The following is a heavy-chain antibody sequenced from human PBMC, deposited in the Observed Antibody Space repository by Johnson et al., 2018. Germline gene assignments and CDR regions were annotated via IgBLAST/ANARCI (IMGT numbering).Heavy chain of an antibody. Sequence: VQLVESGGGLVQPGGSLRLSCAASGFTFSSYSMNWVRQAPGTGLEWVSALSGSGGSTYYADSVKGRFTISRDNSKNTMYLQMNSLKAEDTAVYYWTRDREYSSDGSGYYHDAFGIWGQGTMVTVSS. CDR3: TRDREYSSDGSGYYHDAFGI. V-gene: IGHV3-23*04. CDR2: LSGSGGST. J-gene: IGHJ3*02. CDR1: GFTFSSYS. D-gene: IGHD3-22*01.